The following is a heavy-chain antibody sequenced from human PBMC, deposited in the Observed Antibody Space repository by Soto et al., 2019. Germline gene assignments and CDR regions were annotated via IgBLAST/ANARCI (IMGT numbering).Heavy chain of an antibody. Sequence: PGGSLRLSCAASGFTFSSYWMHWVRQAPGKGLVWVSRINSDESSTAYADSVKGRFTISRDNAKNTLYLQMNSLRAEDTAIYYCARARATDGSGYFLAAIWGQGTLVTVSS. D-gene: IGHD3-22*01. CDR2: INSDESST. J-gene: IGHJ3*02. CDR3: ARARATDGSGYFLAAI. V-gene: IGHV3-74*01. CDR1: GFTFSSYW.